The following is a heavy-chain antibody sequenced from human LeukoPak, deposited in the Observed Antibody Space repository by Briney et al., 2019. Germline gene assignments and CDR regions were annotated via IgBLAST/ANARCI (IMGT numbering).Heavy chain of an antibody. J-gene: IGHJ4*02. V-gene: IGHV4-61*02. CDR1: GDSISSGSYY. CDR3: ARDRGSSGWNDY. CDR2: IYASGST. Sequence: SETLSLTCAVYGDSISSGSYYWSWIRQPAGKGLEWIGRIYASGSTDYNPSLKSRVTISLDTSKNQFSLKLTSVTAADTAVYYCARDRGSSGWNDYWGQGTLVTVSS. D-gene: IGHD6-19*01.